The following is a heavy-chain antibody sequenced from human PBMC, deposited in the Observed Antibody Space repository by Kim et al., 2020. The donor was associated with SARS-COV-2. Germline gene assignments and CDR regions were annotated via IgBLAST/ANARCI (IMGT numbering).Heavy chain of an antibody. CDR3: ARATVVTPHFDY. CDR2: IYYSGST. CDR1: GGSISSGGYY. V-gene: IGHV4-31*03. J-gene: IGHJ4*02. Sequence: SETLSLTCTVSGGSISSGGYYWSWIRQHPGKGLEWIGYIYYSGSTYYNPSLKSRVTISVDTSKNQFSLKLSSVTAADTAVYYCARATVVTPHFDYWGQGTLVTVSS. D-gene: IGHD4-17*01.